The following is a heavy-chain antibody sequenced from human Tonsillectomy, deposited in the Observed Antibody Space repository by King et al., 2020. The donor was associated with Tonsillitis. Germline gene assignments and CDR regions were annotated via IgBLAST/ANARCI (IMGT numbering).Heavy chain of an antibody. CDR1: GGSISSSSFY. CDR3: ARIKFDYHFDY. J-gene: IGHJ4*02. D-gene: IGHD5-12*01. CDR2: IYYSGNT. Sequence: QLQESGPGLVKASETLSLTCTVSGGSISSSSFYWGWIRQPPGKGLVWIGSIYYSGNTNYNPSLKSRVSISVDTSKNQFSLRLSSVTAADTAVYYCARIKFDYHFDYWRQGTLATVSS. V-gene: IGHV4-39*01.